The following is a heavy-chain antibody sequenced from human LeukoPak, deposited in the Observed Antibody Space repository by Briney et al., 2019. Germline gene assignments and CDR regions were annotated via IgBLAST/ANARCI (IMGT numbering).Heavy chain of an antibody. CDR2: VSAYNGNT. J-gene: IGHJ4*02. CDR3: ARTSSRLTMVRGVSHDY. CDR1: GYTFTSYG. D-gene: IGHD3-10*01. V-gene: IGHV1-18*01. Sequence: GASVKVSCKASGYTFTSYGISWVRQAPGQGLEWMGWVSAYNGNTNYAQKLQGRVTMTTDTSTSTAYMELRSLRSDDTAVYYCARTSSRLTMVRGVSHDYWGQGTLVTVSS.